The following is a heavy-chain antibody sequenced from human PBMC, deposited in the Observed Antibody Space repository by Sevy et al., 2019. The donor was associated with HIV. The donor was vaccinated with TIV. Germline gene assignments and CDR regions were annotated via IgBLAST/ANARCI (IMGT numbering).Heavy chain of an antibody. Sequence: EGSLRLSCIESGFTLSNYDIHWVRQAAGKGLEWVAFIKYDGSIQYYADSVKGRFTISRDNSKNTLYLQMNSLRPEDTAIYYCAKMGSKSGYALGYWGQGTLVTVSS. D-gene: IGHD5-12*01. CDR3: AKMGSKSGYALGY. CDR2: IKYDGSIQ. CDR1: GFTLSNYD. J-gene: IGHJ4*02. V-gene: IGHV3-30*02.